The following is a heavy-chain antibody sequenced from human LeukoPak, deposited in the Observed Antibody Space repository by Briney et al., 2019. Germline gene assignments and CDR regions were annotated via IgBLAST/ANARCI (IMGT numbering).Heavy chain of an antibody. CDR1: GFTFSSYA. J-gene: IGHJ4*02. Sequence: GGSLRLSCAASGFTFSSYAMHWVRQAPGKGLEWVAVISYDGGDKYYADSVKGRFAISRDNSKNTLYLQMNSLRAEDTAVYYCARRVEMATMGDYWGQGTLVTVSS. CDR2: ISYDGGDK. CDR3: ARRVEMATMGDY. D-gene: IGHD5-24*01. V-gene: IGHV3-30*09.